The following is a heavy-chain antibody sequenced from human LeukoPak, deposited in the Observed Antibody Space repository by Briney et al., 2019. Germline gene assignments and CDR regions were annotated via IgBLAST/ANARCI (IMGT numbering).Heavy chain of an antibody. D-gene: IGHD3-10*01. CDR3: ARERTYGFDY. Sequence: GGSLRLSCAASGFTFSDYYMSWIRQAPGKGLEWVSYISRVGSTVYYSDSVKGRFIISRDNAKNSLYLQMNSLRADDTAVYYCARERTYGFDYWGQGTLVTVSS. CDR2: ISRVGSTV. CDR1: GFTFSDYY. J-gene: IGHJ4*02. V-gene: IGHV3-11*04.